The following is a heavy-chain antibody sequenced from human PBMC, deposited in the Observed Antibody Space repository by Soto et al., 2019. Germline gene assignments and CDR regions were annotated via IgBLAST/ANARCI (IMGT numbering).Heavy chain of an antibody. D-gene: IGHD6-25*01. CDR2: INANNGGA. V-gene: IGHV1-2*02. Sequence: ASVKVSCKASGYTFTDYHIHWVRQAPGQGLEFMGWINANNGGAGTAQQFQGRVTVTRDTSITTVYMELSNLRSDDTAVYYCAREGGSETLQPSYNWFDPWGQGTLVTVSS. CDR3: AREGGSETLQPSYNWFDP. CDR1: GYTFTDYH. J-gene: IGHJ5*02.